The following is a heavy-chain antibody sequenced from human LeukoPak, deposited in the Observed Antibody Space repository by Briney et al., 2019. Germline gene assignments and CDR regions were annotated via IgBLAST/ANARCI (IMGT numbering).Heavy chain of an antibody. V-gene: IGHV1-69*13. CDR3: ARDRYIVVVPDANGFDAFDI. Sequence: SVKVSRKASGGTFSSYASSWVRQAPAQGLEWMGGIIPFCGTANYVQKFQGRVTITADESTSTAYMELSSLRCEDTAVYYCARDRYIVVVPDANGFDAFDIWGQGTMVSVSS. CDR1: GGTFSSYA. J-gene: IGHJ3*02. CDR2: IIPFCGTA. D-gene: IGHD2-2*01.